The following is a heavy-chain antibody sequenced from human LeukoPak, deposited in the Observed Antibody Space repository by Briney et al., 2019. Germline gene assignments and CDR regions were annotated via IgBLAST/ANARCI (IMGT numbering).Heavy chain of an antibody. V-gene: IGHV4-30-2*01. Sequence: PSQTLSLTCAVSGGSISSGGYSWSWSRQPPGKGLEWIGYIFHTGNTYYNPSLKSRVTISVDRSKNQFSLKLSSVTAADTAVYYCDRAPMEIDIALGYAFDIWGQGTMVTVSS. D-gene: IGHD5-12*01. CDR2: IFHTGNT. J-gene: IGHJ3*02. CDR1: GGSISSGGYS. CDR3: DRAPMEIDIALGYAFDI.